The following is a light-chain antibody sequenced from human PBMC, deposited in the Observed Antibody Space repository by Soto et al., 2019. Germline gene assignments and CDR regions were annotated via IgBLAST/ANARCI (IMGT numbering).Light chain of an antibody. CDR2: QVT. J-gene: IGLJ3*02. Sequence: QSALTQPASVSGSPGQSITISCTGTSSDVGGYDFVSWYQHHPGKAPRLIIYQVTNRPSGVSDRFSGSKSGNTASLTIPGLQAEDEADYYCCSFTSTTARVFGGGTKVTVL. CDR3: CSFTSTTARV. V-gene: IGLV2-14*01. CDR1: SSDVGGYDF.